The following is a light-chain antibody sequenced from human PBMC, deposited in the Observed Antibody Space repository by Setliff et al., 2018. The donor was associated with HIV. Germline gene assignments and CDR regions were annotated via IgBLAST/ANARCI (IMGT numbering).Light chain of an antibody. CDR3: CSYAGSTTYV. J-gene: IGLJ1*01. CDR1: STDVGNYNL. V-gene: IGLV2-23*02. CDR2: EVN. Sequence: QSVLTQPASVSGSPGQSITISCTGTSTDVGNYNLVSWYQQHPGNAPKVIIYEVNKRPSGVSDRFTGSKSGNTASLTISGLQAEDEADYFCCSYAGSTTYVFGTGTKVTVL.